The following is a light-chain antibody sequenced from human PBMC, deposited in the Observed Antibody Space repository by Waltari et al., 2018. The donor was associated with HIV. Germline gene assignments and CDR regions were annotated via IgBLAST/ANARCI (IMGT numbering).Light chain of an antibody. J-gene: IGKJ3*01. V-gene: IGKV3-20*01. CDR3: QQYGSSPFN. CDR1: QSVSSNF. CDR2: GAS. Sequence: EIVLTQSPGTLSLSPGDRATLPCRASQSVSSNFLAWYQQKPGQAPRLLIYGASSRATSIPDRFSGSGSGTDFTLTISRLEAEDFAVYHCQQYGSSPFNFGPGTKVDFK.